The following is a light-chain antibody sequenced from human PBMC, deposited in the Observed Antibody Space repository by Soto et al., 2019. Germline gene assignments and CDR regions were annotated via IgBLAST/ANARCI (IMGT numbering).Light chain of an antibody. CDR3: QQYDNLPYT. Sequence: DIQMTQSPSSVSASVGDRVTITCRASQDINSWLTWYQQKPGKAPKVLIYIASRLQPGVPSRFSGRGSGTDFSLTISNLQPEDFATYFCQQYDNLPYTFGQGTRLEIK. V-gene: IGKV1-12*01. J-gene: IGKJ5*01. CDR1: QDINSW. CDR2: IAS.